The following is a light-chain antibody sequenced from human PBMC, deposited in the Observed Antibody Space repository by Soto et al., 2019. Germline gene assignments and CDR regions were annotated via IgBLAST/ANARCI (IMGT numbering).Light chain of an antibody. J-gene: IGKJ4*01. CDR3: QQANSFPLT. V-gene: IGKV1-9*01. CDR2: DAS. CDR1: QDIRNY. Sequence: PLTPSPSSLSASVGGRVTRTCRASQDIRNYLAWYQQKPGKAPKLLIYDASALPRGVPSRFSGSGSGTEFTLTISSLQPEDFATYYCQQANSFPLTFGGGTKVDIK.